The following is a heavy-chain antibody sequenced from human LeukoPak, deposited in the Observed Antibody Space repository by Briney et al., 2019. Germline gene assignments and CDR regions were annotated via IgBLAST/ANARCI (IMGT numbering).Heavy chain of an antibody. Sequence: PGGSLRFSCAASGFTFSDYYMSWIRQAPGKGLEWVSYISSSGSTIYYADSVKGRFTISRDNAKNSLYLQMNSLRAEDTAVYYCARVNDYYYYMDVWGKGTTVTVSS. V-gene: IGHV3-11*01. CDR3: ARVNDYYYYMDV. J-gene: IGHJ6*03. CDR1: GFTFSDYY. CDR2: ISSSGSTI. D-gene: IGHD2-8*01.